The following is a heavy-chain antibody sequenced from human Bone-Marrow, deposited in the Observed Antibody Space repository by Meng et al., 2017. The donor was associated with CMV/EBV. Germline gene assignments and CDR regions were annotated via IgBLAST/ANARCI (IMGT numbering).Heavy chain of an antibody. CDR3: AKKLYGDYAFDI. CDR1: GFTFSSYA. D-gene: IGHD4-17*01. V-gene: IGHV3-48*04. Sequence: GESLKISCAASGFTFSSYAMSWVRQAPGKGLEWVSYISSSGSTIYYADSVKGRFTISRDNAKNSLYLQMNSLRAEDTAVYSCAKKLYGDYAFDIWGQGTMVTVSS. J-gene: IGHJ3*02. CDR2: ISSSGSTI.